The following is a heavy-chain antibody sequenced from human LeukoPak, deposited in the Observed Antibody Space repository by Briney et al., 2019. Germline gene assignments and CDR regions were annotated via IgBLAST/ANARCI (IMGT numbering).Heavy chain of an antibody. V-gene: IGHV4-34*01. J-gene: IGHJ6*02. CDR1: GGSFSGYY. CDR2: INHSGST. D-gene: IGHD3-22*01. CDR3: ARKNLSGYGYYYGMDV. Sequence: SETLSLTCAVYGGSFSGYYWSWIRQPPGKGLEWIGEINHSGSTNYNPSLKSRVTISVDTSKNQFSLKLSSVTAADTAVYYCARKNLSGYGYYYGMDVGGQGTTVTVSS.